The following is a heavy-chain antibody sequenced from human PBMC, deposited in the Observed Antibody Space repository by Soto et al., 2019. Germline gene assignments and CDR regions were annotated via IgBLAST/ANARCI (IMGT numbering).Heavy chain of an antibody. D-gene: IGHD1-1*01. CDR1: GYAFTGYY. J-gene: IGHJ6*02. Sequence: ASVKVSCMASGYAFTGYYMHWVRQAPGQGLEWVGWINPNNSDTSYAQKYRDRVTLTRDTSINTGYMELGSLIPDATSVSYCVRARWHLPYIMAVLGPEATHTV. V-gene: IGHV1-2*02. CDR3: VRARWHLPYIMAV. CDR2: INPNNSDT.